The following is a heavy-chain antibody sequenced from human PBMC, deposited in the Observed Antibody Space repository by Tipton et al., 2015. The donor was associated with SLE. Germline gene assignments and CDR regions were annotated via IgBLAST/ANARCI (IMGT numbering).Heavy chain of an antibody. CDR2: VHHSGST. CDR3: ARANNIEYFDY. D-gene: IGHD1/OR15-1a*01. CDR1: GGSISSTSYY. J-gene: IGHJ4*02. Sequence: LRLSCTVSGGSISSTSYYWAWIRQPPGKGLEWIGSVHHSGSTYNNPSLKSRVTITVDTSKNQFSLKLSSVTATDTAVYYCARANNIEYFDYWGQGMLVTVSS. V-gene: IGHV4-39*07.